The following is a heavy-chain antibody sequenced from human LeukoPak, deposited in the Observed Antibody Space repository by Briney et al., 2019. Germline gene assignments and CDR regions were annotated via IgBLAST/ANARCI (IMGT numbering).Heavy chain of an antibody. Sequence: PGGSLRLSCAASVFTFSSYWVHWVRQAPGKGLVWVSRINSDGSSTSYADSVKGRFTISRDNAKNTLYLQMNSLRAEDTAVYYCARRTAWETTVTIRYYYYYMDVWGKGTTVTVSS. CDR3: ARRTAWETTVTIRYYYYYMDV. CDR1: VFTFSSYW. D-gene: IGHD4-17*01. V-gene: IGHV3-74*01. CDR2: INSDGSST. J-gene: IGHJ6*03.